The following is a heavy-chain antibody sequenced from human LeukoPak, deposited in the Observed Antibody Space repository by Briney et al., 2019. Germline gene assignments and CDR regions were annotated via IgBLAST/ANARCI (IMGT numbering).Heavy chain of an antibody. CDR3: ARDMIIFQS. CDR1: GFIFSNYW. D-gene: IGHD3-16*01. J-gene: IGHJ5*02. V-gene: IGHV3-7*04. Sequence: GGSLRLSCSASGFIFSNYWMTWVRQAPGKGLEWVANIKQDGSEKYYVDSVKGRFTIPRDNAKKSLYLQMNSLRAEDTAVYFCARDMIIFQSWGQGTLVTVSS. CDR2: IKQDGSEK.